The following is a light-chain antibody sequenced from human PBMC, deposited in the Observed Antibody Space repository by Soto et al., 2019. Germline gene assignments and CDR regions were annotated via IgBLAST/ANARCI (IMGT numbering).Light chain of an antibody. Sequence: QSALTQPASVSGSPGQSITISCTGSSSDVGGYKYVSWYQQHPGKAPKLMIFEVRNRPSGVSNRFSGSKSGNTASLTISGLQAEDEGDYCCCSYTGGTTLVCGGGTKLTVL. CDR3: CSYTGGTTLV. CDR1: SSDVGGYKY. J-gene: IGLJ2*01. CDR2: EVR. V-gene: IGLV2-14*01.